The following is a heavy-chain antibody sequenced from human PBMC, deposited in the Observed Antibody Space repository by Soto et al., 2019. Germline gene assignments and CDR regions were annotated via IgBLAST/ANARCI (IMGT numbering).Heavy chain of an antibody. CDR3: ARGSYYSGWV. CDR1: GDSVSSTSAA. Sequence: SQTLSLTCAISGDSVSSTSAAWSWIRQSPSRGLEWLGRTYYRSKWYSDYAGSVKSRITINPDTSKNQFSLQLTSVTPEDTAVYYCARGSYYSGWVWGQGTLVTVSS. CDR2: TYYRSKWYS. J-gene: IGHJ4*02. V-gene: IGHV6-1*01. D-gene: IGHD6-19*01.